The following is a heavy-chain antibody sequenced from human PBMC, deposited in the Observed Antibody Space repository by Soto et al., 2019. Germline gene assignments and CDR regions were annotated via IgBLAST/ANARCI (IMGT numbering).Heavy chain of an antibody. Sequence: LRLSCAASGFSFSDYAMSWVRRAPGKGLEWVSVISESGGSTHYADSVRGRFTVSRDNSKNSLSLRMNSLRDEDTAVYFCAKRSPYSSGWYSPIFDYWGQGALVTVSS. CDR3: AKRSPYSSGWYSPIFDY. D-gene: IGHD6-13*01. J-gene: IGHJ4*02. CDR1: GFSFSDYA. CDR2: ISESGGST. V-gene: IGHV3-23*01.